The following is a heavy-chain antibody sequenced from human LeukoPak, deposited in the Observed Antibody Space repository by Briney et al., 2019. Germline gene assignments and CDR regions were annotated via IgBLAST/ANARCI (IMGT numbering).Heavy chain of an antibody. D-gene: IGHD3-9*01. CDR1: GYTFTSYA. Sequence: GASVKVSCTASGYTFTSYAMHWVRQAPGQRLEWMGWINAGNGNTKYSQKFQGRVTITRDTSASTAYMEPSSLRSEDTAVYYCARDGWDPYYDILTGYYPYYFDYWGQGTLVTVSS. J-gene: IGHJ4*02. V-gene: IGHV1-3*01. CDR2: INAGNGNT. CDR3: ARDGWDPYYDILTGYYPYYFDY.